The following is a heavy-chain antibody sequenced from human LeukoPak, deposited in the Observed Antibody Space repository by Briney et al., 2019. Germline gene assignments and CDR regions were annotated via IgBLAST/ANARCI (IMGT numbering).Heavy chain of an antibody. J-gene: IGHJ4*02. CDR1: GFTFSSYS. V-gene: IGHV3-23*01. CDR3: AKGWSSSWSIDY. CDR2: ISGTGDDT. D-gene: IGHD6-13*01. Sequence: GGSLRLSCAASGFTFSSYSMNWVRQAPGTGLEWVSFISGTGDDTYYADSVKGRFTISRDNFRDTVYLQMNSLRAEDTAVYYCAKGWSSSWSIDYWGQGTVVTVSS.